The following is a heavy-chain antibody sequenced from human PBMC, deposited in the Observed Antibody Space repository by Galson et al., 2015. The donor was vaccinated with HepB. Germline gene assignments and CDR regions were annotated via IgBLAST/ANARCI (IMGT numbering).Heavy chain of an antibody. J-gene: IGHJ4*02. V-gene: IGHV3-23*01. CDR1: GIAFRDYG. Sequence: SLRLSCAASGIAFRDYGMSWVRQSPERGLEWVSTVDAIGATTHYADSVRGRFTISRDNSRHTVSLQMNSLRVEDTAIYYCAKDCCGDSFFDYWGQGALVTVSS. D-gene: IGHD2-21*02. CDR3: AKDCCGDSFFDY. CDR2: VDAIGATT.